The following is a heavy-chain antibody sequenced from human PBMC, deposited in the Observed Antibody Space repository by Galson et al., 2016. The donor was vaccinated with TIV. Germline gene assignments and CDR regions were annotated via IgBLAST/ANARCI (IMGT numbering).Heavy chain of an antibody. J-gene: IGHJ4*02. CDR3: ARSDKYYVERTGFDS. CDR1: GGTFNNYA. Sequence: SVKVSCKASGGTFNNYAINWVRQAPGQGLEWVGGISPLFGTTNYAQRFQGRVTFTTDASKTTAYMELTSLTSEDTAVYYCARSDKYYVERTGFDSWGQGTLVTVSS. D-gene: IGHD2/OR15-2a*01. V-gene: IGHV1-69*05. CDR2: ISPLFGTT.